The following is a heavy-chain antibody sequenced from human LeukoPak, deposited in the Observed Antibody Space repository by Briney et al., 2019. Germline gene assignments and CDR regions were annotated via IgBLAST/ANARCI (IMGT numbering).Heavy chain of an antibody. CDR1: GYTFTGYY. V-gene: IGHV1-46*01. CDR2: INPSGGST. D-gene: IGHD4-23*01. J-gene: IGHJ5*02. Sequence: ASVKVSCKASGYTFTGYYMHWVRQAPGQGLEWMGWINPSGGSTSYAQKFQGRVTMTRDMSTSTVYMELSSLRSEDTAVYYCARSKPDDYGGFGPWGQGTLVTVSS. CDR3: ARSKPDDYGGFGP.